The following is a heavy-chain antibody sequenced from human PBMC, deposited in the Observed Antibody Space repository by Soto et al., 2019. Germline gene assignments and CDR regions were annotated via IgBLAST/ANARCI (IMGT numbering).Heavy chain of an antibody. J-gene: IGHJ5*02. D-gene: IGHD6-13*01. CDR1: GFTFRSFT. Sequence: GGSLRLSCAASGFTFRSFTMNWVRQAPGKGLEWVSTISSNSAYIYYTDALRGRFTISRDNAKNSLHLQMNSLRAEDTAVYYCSRDASRDSSARGWFDPWGPGTLVTVSS. CDR2: ISSNSAYI. V-gene: IGHV3-21*01. CDR3: SRDASRDSSARGWFDP.